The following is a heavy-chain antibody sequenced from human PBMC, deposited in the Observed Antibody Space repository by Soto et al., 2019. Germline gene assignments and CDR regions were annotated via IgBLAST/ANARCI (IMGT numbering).Heavy chain of an antibody. D-gene: IGHD3-16*02. CDR1: GGSISSGGHY. CDR2: IYNSGST. J-gene: IGHJ4*02. Sequence: SETLSLTCTVSGGSISSGGHYWSWIRQHPGKGLDWIGYIYNSGSTHYNPSLKSRVIISGDTSKNQFSLKLSSVTAADTAVYYCAATGGYRPIYKFDYWGQGILVT. V-gene: IGHV4-31*03. CDR3: AATGGYRPIYKFDY.